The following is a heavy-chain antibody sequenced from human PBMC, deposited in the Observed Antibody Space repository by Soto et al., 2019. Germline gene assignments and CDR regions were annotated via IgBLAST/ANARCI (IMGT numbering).Heavy chain of an antibody. J-gene: IGHJ4*02. CDR2: ISRSRSYI. D-gene: IGHD5-18*01. Sequence: GGSLRLSSADSGFIFSSYSMNWVRLAPGKGLEWVSAISRSRSYIYYAASVKGRFTISRDTAKNSLYLQTNSLRAEDTAVYYCARDGSAKIYFNYWGQGTLVTVCS. CDR1: GFIFSSYS. V-gene: IGHV3-21*01. CDR3: ARDGSAKIYFNY.